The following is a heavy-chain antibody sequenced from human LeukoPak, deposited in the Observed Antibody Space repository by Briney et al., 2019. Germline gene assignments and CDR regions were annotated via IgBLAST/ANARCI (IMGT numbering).Heavy chain of an antibody. J-gene: IGHJ6*03. Sequence: SETLSLTCAVYGGSFSNYYWSWIRQPPGRELEWIGEINDSGRTNYNPSLMSRVTVSVDTSKNQFSLRLTSVTATDTAVYYCARRWNYGRNYYIDVWGNGATVSVSS. CDR3: ARRWNYGRNYYIDV. V-gene: IGHV4-34*01. CDR2: INDSGRT. D-gene: IGHD1-7*01. CDR1: GGSFSNYY.